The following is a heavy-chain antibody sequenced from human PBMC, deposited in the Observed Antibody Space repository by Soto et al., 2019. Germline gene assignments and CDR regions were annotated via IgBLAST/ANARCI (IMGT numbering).Heavy chain of an antibody. Sequence: QVPLVQSGAEVKKPGASVKVSCEASGYTFTYYVLHWVRQAPGQGLEWMGWIHAGNGNTKYSQKFQGRVTFTKNTSATTDYMELSSLRSEDTALYYCARDHEPWLQGAFDIWGQGTMVTVSS. V-gene: IGHV1-3*01. CDR3: ARDHEPWLQGAFDI. CDR1: GYTFTYYV. CDR2: IHAGNGNT. J-gene: IGHJ3*02. D-gene: IGHD6-19*01.